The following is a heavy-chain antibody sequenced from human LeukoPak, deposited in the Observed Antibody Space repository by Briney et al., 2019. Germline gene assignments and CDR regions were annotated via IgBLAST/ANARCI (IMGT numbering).Heavy chain of an antibody. CDR2: IKSKVNGETT. Sequence: GGSLRLSCAASGFTFSNAWMSWVRQAPGKGLEWVGRIKSKVNGETTDYAAPVKGRFTISRDDSKNTLYLQMDSLKTEDTAVYYCTPTYYDHVWAFDIWGQGTMVTVSS. CDR3: TPTYYDHVWAFDI. CDR1: GFTFSNAW. J-gene: IGHJ3*02. V-gene: IGHV3-15*01. D-gene: IGHD3-16*01.